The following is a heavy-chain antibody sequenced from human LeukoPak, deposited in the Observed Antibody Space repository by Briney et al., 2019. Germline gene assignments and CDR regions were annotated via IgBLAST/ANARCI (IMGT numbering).Heavy chain of an antibody. D-gene: IGHD3-3*01. CDR2: VFYSGTT. CDR1: GGSISTFY. J-gene: IGHJ4*02. CDR3: ARHGPLYDIWSAQFYFDY. Sequence: SGTLPLPCPASGGSISTFYWSWIRHRPGKGLEWIGYVFYSGTTNYNPSLKSRVTISVDMSKSQFSLTLSSVTAADTALYYCARHGPLYDIWSAQFYFDYWGQGTLVAVSS. V-gene: IGHV4-59*08.